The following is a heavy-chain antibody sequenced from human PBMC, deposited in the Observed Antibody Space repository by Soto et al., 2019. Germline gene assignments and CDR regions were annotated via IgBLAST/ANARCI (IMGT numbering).Heavy chain of an antibody. CDR1: GYTFTIYA. J-gene: IGHJ4*02. CDR3: ARDPIDSPYYLHY. D-gene: IGHD3-22*01. V-gene: IGHV1-3*01. Sequence: ASVKVSCKASGYTFTIYAMHWVRQAPGQRLEWMGWINAGNGNTEYSQKFQGRVTITRDTSASTAYMEVSSLRSEDTAVYYCARDPIDSPYYLHYWGQGTLVTVSS. CDR2: INAGNGNT.